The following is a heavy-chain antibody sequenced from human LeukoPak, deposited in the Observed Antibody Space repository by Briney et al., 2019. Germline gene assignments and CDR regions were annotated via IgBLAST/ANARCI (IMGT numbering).Heavy chain of an antibody. V-gene: IGHV3-30*01. CDR1: GFTFSSYA. CDR2: ISYDGSNK. CDR3: ARGGIQLWTQYYFDY. Sequence: GRSLRLSCAASGFTFSSYAMHWVRQAPGKGLEWVAVISYDGSNKYYADSVKGRFTISRDNSKNTLYLQMNCLRAEDTAVYYCARGGIQLWTQYYFDYWGRGTLVTVSS. D-gene: IGHD5-18*01. J-gene: IGHJ4*02.